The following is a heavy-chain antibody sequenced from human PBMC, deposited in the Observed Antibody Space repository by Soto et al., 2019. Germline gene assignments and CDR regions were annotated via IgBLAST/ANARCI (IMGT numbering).Heavy chain of an antibody. J-gene: IGHJ3*02. Sequence: GGSLRLSCAASGFTFSSYGMHWVRQAPGKGLEWVAVISYDGSNKYYADSVKGRFTISRDNSKNTLYLQMNSLRAEDTAVYYCAKGGSSRPFDIWGQGKMVTVSS. CDR1: GFTFSSYG. D-gene: IGHD1-26*01. CDR3: AKGGSSRPFDI. V-gene: IGHV3-30*18. CDR2: ISYDGSNK.